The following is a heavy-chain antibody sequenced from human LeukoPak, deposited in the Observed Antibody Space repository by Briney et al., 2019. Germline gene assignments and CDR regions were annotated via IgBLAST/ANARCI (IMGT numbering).Heavy chain of an antibody. CDR2: MQNSGSA. V-gene: IGHV4-30-4*01. Sequence: NPSQTLSLTCIVSGDSISSGGYYWTWIRQPPGKGLEWLGYMQNSGSAYYNPSLKSRISISVDTSKNLFSLRLDSVTAADTAVYYCARRLNGWFDPWGQGALVTVSS. D-gene: IGHD2-8*01. CDR1: GDSISSGGYY. J-gene: IGHJ5*02. CDR3: ARRLNGWFDP.